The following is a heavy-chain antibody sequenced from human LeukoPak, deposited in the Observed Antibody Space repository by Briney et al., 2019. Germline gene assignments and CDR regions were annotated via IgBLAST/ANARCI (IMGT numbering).Heavy chain of an antibody. D-gene: IGHD5-12*01. CDR3: VRGGYRGFDYEY. CDR2: ISPDSNYK. J-gene: IGHJ4*02. CDR1: GFTFSTYS. Sequence: GESLRLSCAASGFTFSTYSMNWLRLAPGKGLEWVSSISPDSNYKYYVDSVKGRFTISRDNAKGSLYLQMNSLRAEDTAVYYCVRGGYRGFDYEYWGQGTLVTVSS. V-gene: IGHV3-21*01.